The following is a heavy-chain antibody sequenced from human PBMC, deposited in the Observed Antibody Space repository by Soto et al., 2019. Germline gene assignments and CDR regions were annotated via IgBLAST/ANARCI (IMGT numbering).Heavy chain of an antibody. CDR2: IWYDGSNK. Sequence: GGSLRLSCAASGFTFSSYGMHWVRQAPGKGLEWVAVIWYDGSNKYYADSVKGRFTISGDNSKNTLYLQMNSLRAEDTAVYYCARDTPSSGRSGRLPDYWGQGTLVTVSS. V-gene: IGHV3-33*01. CDR1: GFTFSSYG. CDR3: ARDTPSSGRSGRLPDY. D-gene: IGHD2-15*01. J-gene: IGHJ4*02.